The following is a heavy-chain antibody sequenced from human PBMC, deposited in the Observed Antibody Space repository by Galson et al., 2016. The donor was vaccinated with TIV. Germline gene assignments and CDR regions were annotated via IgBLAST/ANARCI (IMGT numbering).Heavy chain of an antibody. CDR3: ARITDLGYYDSSGYFHDVTKNDYFDY. J-gene: IGHJ4*02. Sequence: PALVKPTQTLTLTCTVSGFSLRNARMGVSWIRQPPGKALEWLAHIFSNDEKSYITSLKSRLTISKDTSKSQVVLTMTNMDPVDTATYYCARITDLGYYDSSGYFHDVTKNDYFDYWGQGTLVTVSS. V-gene: IGHV2-26*01. CDR1: GFSLRNARMG. D-gene: IGHD3-22*01. CDR2: IFSNDEK.